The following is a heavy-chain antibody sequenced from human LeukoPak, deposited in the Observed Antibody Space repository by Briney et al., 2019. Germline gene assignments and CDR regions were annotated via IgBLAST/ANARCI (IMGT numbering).Heavy chain of an antibody. CDR2: IWYDGSNK. CDR3: AKDRGYNQYRYFDY. D-gene: IGHD5-24*01. V-gene: IGHV3-33*06. J-gene: IGHJ4*02. Sequence: GGSLRLSCAASGFTFSSYGMHWVRQAPGKGLEWVAVIWYDGSNKYYADSVKGRFTISRDNSKNTLYLQMNSLRAEDTAVYYCAKDRGYNQYRYFDYWGQGTLVTVSS. CDR1: GFTFSSYG.